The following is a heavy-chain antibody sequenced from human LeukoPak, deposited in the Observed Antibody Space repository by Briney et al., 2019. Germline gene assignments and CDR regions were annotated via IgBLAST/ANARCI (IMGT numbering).Heavy chain of an antibody. J-gene: IGHJ6*02. D-gene: IGHD3-16*01. CDR3: ARRFYYAMDV. Sequence: ASVKVSCKASGYSFTGYFMQWVRQTPGQGLEWMGWINPNSGDTNYAQKFQGRVTMTRDTSISTAYMELSRLRSDDAAVYYCARRFYYAMDVWGQGTTVTVSS. CDR2: INPNSGDT. CDR1: GYSFTGYF. V-gene: IGHV1-2*02.